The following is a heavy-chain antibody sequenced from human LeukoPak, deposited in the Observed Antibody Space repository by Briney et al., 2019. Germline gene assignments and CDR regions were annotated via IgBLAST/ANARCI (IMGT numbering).Heavy chain of an antibody. CDR1: GFSFSTYT. CDR3: AAENSSSSYWYFDL. J-gene: IGHJ2*01. D-gene: IGHD6-6*01. V-gene: IGHV3-30*04. CDR2: ISDDGRHK. Sequence: GGSLRLSCAASGFSFSTYTIHWVRQAPGKGLEWVAVISDDGRHKYFADSVKGRLTISRDNSKNTLYLQMSSLRVEDTALYYCAAENSSSSYWYFDLWGRGALVTVSS.